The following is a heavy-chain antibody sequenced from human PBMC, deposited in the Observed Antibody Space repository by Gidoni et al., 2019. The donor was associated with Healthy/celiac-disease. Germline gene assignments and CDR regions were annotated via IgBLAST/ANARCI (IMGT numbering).Heavy chain of an antibody. V-gene: IGHV1-69*01. CDR3: ASDSITMVRGVSYYGMDV. Sequence: QEQLVQSGAEVTKPGSSVKVSCKSSGGTFSSYAISWVRQAPGQGLEWMGGIIPIFGTANYADESTSTAYMELSSLRSEDTAVYYCASDSITMVRGVSYYGMDVWGQGTTVTVSS. J-gene: IGHJ6*02. CDR1: GGTFSSYA. D-gene: IGHD3-10*01. CDR2: IIPIFGTA.